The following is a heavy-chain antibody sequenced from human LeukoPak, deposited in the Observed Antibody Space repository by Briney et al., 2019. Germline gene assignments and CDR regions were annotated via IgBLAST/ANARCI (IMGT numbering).Heavy chain of an antibody. J-gene: IGHJ6*02. CDR3: ATDYYDSSGYLRGMDV. V-gene: IGHV1-46*01. CDR1: GYTFTSYY. Sequence: GASVKVSCKASGYTFTSYYMHWVRQAPGQGLEWMGIINPSGGSTSYAQKFQGRVTMTRDTSTSTVYMELSSLRSEDTAVYYCATDYYDSSGYLRGMDVWGQGTTVTVSS. D-gene: IGHD3-22*01. CDR2: INPSGGST.